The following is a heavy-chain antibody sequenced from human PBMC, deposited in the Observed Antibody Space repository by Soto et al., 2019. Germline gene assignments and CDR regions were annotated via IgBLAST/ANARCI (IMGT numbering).Heavy chain of an antibody. Sequence: QVQLVQSGAEVKKPGASVKVSCKASGYTFTSYAMHWVRQAPGQRLEWMGWINAGNGNTKYSQKFQGRVTITRDTSASTAYRELSSLRSEDTAVYYCARDPGFGDGMDVWGQGTTVTVSS. CDR3: ARDPGFGDGMDV. CDR2: INAGNGNT. J-gene: IGHJ6*02. CDR1: GYTFTSYA. D-gene: IGHD3-10*01. V-gene: IGHV1-3*01.